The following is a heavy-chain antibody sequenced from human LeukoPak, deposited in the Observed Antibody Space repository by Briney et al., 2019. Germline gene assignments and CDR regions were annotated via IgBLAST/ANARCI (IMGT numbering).Heavy chain of an antibody. CDR1: GFTFSDYY. CDR2: ISSSSSTYT. V-gene: IGHV3-11*06. J-gene: IGHJ4*02. D-gene: IGHD6-13*01. CDR3: ALHSSSWTIDS. Sequence: GGSLRLSCAVSGFTFSDYYMSWIRQAPGRGLEWVSYISSSSSTYTKYADSVKGRVTISRDNAKNSLYLEMNSLRAEDTAVYYCALHSSSWTIDSWGQGTLVTVSS.